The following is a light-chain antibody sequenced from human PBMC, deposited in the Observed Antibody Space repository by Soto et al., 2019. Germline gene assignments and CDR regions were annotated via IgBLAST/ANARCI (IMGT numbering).Light chain of an antibody. V-gene: IGLV1-51*01. CDR2: DNH. CDR1: SSNIGKNY. CDR3: GTWDSSLSVGV. J-gene: IGLJ3*02. Sequence: QSVLTQPPSVSAAPGQKVTLYCSGSSSNIGKNYVSWYQQIPGTAPKLLIYDNHLRPSGIPDRFSASKSGTSATLDITGLQAGDEANYYCGTWDSSLSVGVFGGGTKLTVL.